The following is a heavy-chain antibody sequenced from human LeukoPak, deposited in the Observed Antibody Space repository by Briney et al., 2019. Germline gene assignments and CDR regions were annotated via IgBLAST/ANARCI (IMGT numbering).Heavy chain of an antibody. J-gene: IGHJ4*02. V-gene: IGHV1-18*01. Sequence: ASVKVSCKASGYTFTSYGISGVRQAPGQGLEWMGWISAYNGKTNYAQKLQGRVTMTTDTSTSTAYMELRSLRSDDTAVYYCAREGADSSGWFSARDYWGQGTLVTVSS. CDR1: GYTFTSYG. D-gene: IGHD6-19*01. CDR2: ISAYNGKT. CDR3: AREGADSSGWFSARDY.